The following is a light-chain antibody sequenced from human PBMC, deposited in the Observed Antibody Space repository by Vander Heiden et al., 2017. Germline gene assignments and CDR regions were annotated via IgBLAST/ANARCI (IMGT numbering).Light chain of an antibody. CDR3: LQYCGSRNT. CDR1: QSVSSSY. Sequence: EIVLTQSPGTLSLSPGERATLSCRASQSVSSSYLAWYQQKPVQAPRLLIYGASSRATGIPDRFSGSGSGTDFTLTISRLEPEDFAVYYCLQYCGSRNTFGHGTKVDIK. J-gene: IGKJ3*01. V-gene: IGKV3-20*01. CDR2: GAS.